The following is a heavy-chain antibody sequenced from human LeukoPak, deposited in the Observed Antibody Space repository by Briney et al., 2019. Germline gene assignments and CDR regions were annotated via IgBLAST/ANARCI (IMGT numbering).Heavy chain of an antibody. Sequence: GGSLRLSCPASGFTFSSYAMSWVRQAPGKGLEWVSAISGSGGSTYYADSVKGRFTISRDNSKNTLYLQMNSLRAEDTAVYYCARGLYAVAGTSWFDPWGQGTLVTVSS. CDR2: ISGSGGST. CDR1: GFTFSSYA. CDR3: ARGLYAVAGTSWFDP. J-gene: IGHJ5*02. V-gene: IGHV3-23*01. D-gene: IGHD6-19*01.